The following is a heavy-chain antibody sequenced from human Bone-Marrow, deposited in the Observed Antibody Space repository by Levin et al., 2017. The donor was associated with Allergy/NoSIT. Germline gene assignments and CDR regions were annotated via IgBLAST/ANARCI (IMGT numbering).Heavy chain of an antibody. Sequence: PGGSLRLSCAGSGFTFRNFWMHWVRQTPGKGLVWVSRITSDGSSTNYGESVKGRFTISRDNAKNTVYLEMNSLRVEDTAIYYCTTDDVSVDGTGFDYWGQGTLVTVSS. V-gene: IGHV3-74*01. CDR3: TTDDVSVDGTGFDY. CDR2: ITSDGSST. CDR1: GFTFRNFW. J-gene: IGHJ4*02. D-gene: IGHD6-19*01.